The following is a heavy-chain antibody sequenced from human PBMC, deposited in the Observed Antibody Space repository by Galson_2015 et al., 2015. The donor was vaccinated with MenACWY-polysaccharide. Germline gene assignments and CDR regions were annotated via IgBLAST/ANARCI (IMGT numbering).Heavy chain of an antibody. Sequence: TCTVSGGSISSGDYYWSWIRQPPGKGLEWIGYIYYSGSTYYNPSLKSRVTISVDTSKNQFSLKLSSVTAADTAVYYCARVSITGTNDAFDIWGQGTMVTVSS. D-gene: IGHD1-20*01. CDR2: IYYSGST. CDR3: ARVSITGTNDAFDI. CDR1: GGSISSGDYY. J-gene: IGHJ3*02. V-gene: IGHV4-30-4*01.